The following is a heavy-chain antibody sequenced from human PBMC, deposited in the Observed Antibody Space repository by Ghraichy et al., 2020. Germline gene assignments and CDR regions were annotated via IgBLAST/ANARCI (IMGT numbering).Heavy chain of an antibody. CDR3: ARSTGSYRLDC. CDR1: GVSITNNW. CDR2: VFHNGGT. J-gene: IGHJ4*02. V-gene: IGHV4-4*02. Sequence: SETLSLTCVVSGVSITNNWWSWVRQPPGKGLEWIGEVFHNGGTNLNPSLKSRVTMSVDKSTNEFFLNLRSVTDADTAVYYCARSTGSYRLDCWGQGTLVTVSS. D-gene: IGHD6-19*01.